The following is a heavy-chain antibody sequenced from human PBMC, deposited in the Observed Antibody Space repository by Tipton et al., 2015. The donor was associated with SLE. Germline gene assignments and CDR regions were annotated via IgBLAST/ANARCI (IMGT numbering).Heavy chain of an antibody. Sequence: SLRLSCAASGFTFSSYGMHWVRQAPGKGLEWVAVIWYDGSNKYYADSVKGRFTISRDNSKNTLYLQMNSLRAEDTAVYYCASCSSTSCYTRDGMDVWGQGTTVTVSS. CDR2: IWYDGSNK. CDR3: ASCSSTSCYTRDGMDV. CDR1: GFTFSSYG. J-gene: IGHJ6*02. D-gene: IGHD2-2*02. V-gene: IGHV3-33*01.